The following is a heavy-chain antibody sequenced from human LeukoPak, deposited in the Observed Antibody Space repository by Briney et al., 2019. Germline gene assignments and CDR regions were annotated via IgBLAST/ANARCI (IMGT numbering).Heavy chain of an antibody. CDR1: GGSISTYY. CDR2: IYTSGST. CDR3: ARGRVSSSSWYSTYYYYFYMDV. V-gene: IGHV4-4*07. Sequence: SETLSLTCTVSGGSISTYYWIWIRQPAGKGLEWIGRIYTSGSTNYNPSLKSRVTMSVDTSKNHFSLELSSVTAADTAVYFCARGRVSSSSWYSTYYYYFYMDVWGKGTTVTVSS. D-gene: IGHD6-13*01. J-gene: IGHJ6*03.